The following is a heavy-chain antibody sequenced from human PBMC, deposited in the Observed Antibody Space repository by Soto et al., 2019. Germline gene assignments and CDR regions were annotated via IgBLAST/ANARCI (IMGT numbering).Heavy chain of an antibody. Sequence: QVHLVESGGDLVKPGGSLRLSCAASGFTFSDYYMNWIRQAPGKGLEWISYISGSGSSTYYADSVKGRFTISRDNAKNSLYLQMNSLRTEDTAFYYCARARSLATPFDRWGQGTLVTVSS. CDR3: ARARSLATPFDR. CDR1: GFTFSDYY. J-gene: IGHJ4*02. D-gene: IGHD3-10*01. V-gene: IGHV3-11*01. CDR2: ISGSGSST.